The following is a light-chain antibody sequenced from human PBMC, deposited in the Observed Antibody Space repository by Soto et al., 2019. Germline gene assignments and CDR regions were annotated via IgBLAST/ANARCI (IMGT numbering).Light chain of an antibody. CDR1: QSVSSN. V-gene: IGKV3-15*01. J-gene: IGKJ4*01. Sequence: EIVMTQSPATLSVSPGERATFSCRASQSVSSNLAWYQQKPGQAPRLLIYGASTRATGIPVRFSGSGSGTEFTLTISSLQSEDFAGYYCQHYNNWPPLTFGGGTKVEIK. CDR2: GAS. CDR3: QHYNNWPPLT.